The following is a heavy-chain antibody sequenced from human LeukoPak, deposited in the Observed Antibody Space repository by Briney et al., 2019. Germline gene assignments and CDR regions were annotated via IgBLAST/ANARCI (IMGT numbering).Heavy chain of an antibody. CDR3: ARSRGAHWYFDY. D-gene: IGHD3-10*01. CDR1: GGTFSSYA. J-gene: IGHJ4*02. CDR2: IIPILGIA. Sequence: GASVKVSCKASGGTFSSYAISWVRQAPGQGLEWMGRIIPILGIANYAQKFQGRVTITADKSTSTAYMELSSLRSEDTAVYYCARSRGAHWYFDYWGQGTLVTVSS. V-gene: IGHV1-69*04.